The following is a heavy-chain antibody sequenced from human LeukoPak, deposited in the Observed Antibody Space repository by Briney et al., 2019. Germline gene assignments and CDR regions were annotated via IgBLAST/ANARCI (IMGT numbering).Heavy chain of an antibody. J-gene: IGHJ4*02. CDR2: FDPEDGET. Sequence: ASVKVSCKVSGYTLTELSMRWVRQAPGKGLEWMGGFDPEDGETIYAQKFQGRVTMTEDTSTDTAYMELSSLRSEDTAVYYCATVYCSSTSCLTDPYYFDYWGQGTLVTVSS. V-gene: IGHV1-24*01. CDR3: ATVYCSSTSCLTDPYYFDY. CDR1: GYTLTELS. D-gene: IGHD2-2*01.